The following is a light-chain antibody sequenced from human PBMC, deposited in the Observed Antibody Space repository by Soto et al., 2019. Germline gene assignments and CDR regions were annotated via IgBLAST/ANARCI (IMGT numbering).Light chain of an antibody. CDR2: GAS. Sequence: VLTQSPGTMSLSPGERATLSCRASQSVSSSYLAWYQQKPGQAPRLLIYGASSRATGIPDRFSGSGSGTDFTLTISRLEPEDFAVYYCQQYGSSPWTFGQGTKVDIK. CDR1: QSVSSSY. CDR3: QQYGSSPWT. J-gene: IGKJ1*01. V-gene: IGKV3-20*01.